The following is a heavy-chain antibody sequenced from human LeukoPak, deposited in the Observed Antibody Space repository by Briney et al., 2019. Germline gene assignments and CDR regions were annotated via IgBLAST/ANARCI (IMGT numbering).Heavy chain of an antibody. V-gene: IGHV1-69*05. CDR1: GGTFSSYA. J-gene: IGHJ5*02. D-gene: IGHD3-3*01. Sequence: SVKVSCKASGGTFSSYAISWVRQAPGQGLEWRGGIIPIFGTANYAQKFQGRVTITTDESTSTAYMELSSLRSEDTAVYYCARDRDFGVVVSGFDPWGQGTLVTVSS. CDR2: IIPIFGTA. CDR3: ARDRDFGVVVSGFDP.